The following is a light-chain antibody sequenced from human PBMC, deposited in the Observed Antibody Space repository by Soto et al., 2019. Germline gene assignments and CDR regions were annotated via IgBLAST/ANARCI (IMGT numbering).Light chain of an antibody. CDR3: QHYNNWLGA. J-gene: IGKJ4*01. Sequence: EIVLTQSTATLSLSPGERASLSCRASQSVSSNLAWYQQKPGQAPRLLIYGASTRATGIPDRFSGSGSGTEFTLTISSLQSEDFAVYYCQHYNNWLGAFGGGTKVDIK. CDR1: QSVSSN. V-gene: IGKV3-15*01. CDR2: GAS.